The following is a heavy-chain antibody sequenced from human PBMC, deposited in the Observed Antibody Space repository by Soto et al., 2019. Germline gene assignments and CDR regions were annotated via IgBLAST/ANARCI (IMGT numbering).Heavy chain of an antibody. CDR2: IIPIFGTA. CDR3: ARGSYSSCWPTPEYNWLGP. D-gene: IGHD6-13*01. CDR1: GGTFSSYA. J-gene: IGHJ5*02. Sequence: ASVKVSCKASGGTFSSYAISWVRQAPGQGLEWMGGIIPIFGTANYAQKFQGRVTITADESTSTAYMELSSLRSEDTAVYYCARGSYSSCWPTPEYNWLGPRGKGTLGTVSS. V-gene: IGHV1-69*13.